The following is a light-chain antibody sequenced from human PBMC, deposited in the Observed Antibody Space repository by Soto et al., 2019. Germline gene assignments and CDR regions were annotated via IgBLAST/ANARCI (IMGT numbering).Light chain of an antibody. CDR2: LEGSGSY. J-gene: IGLJ3*02. CDR1: SGHSSYI. Sequence: QLVLTQPSSASASLGSSVKLTCTLSSGHSSYIIAWHQQQPGKAPRYLMKLEGSGSYNKGSGVPDRFSGSSSGADRYLTIFNVQSEDEADYYCETWDCNTKLFGEGTKLTVL. V-gene: IGLV4-60*03. CDR3: ETWDCNTKL.